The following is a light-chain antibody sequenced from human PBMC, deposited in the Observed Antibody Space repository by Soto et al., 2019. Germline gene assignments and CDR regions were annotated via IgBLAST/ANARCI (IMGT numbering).Light chain of an antibody. CDR2: GAS. V-gene: IGKV1-6*01. CDR1: QDIRNY. J-gene: IGKJ1*01. Sequence: IQMTQSPSSVSASVGDRFTITCVSSQDIRNYLGWYRQKPGKAPQLLIYGASSLQRGVSSRFSGSGFGTDFTLTISSLQPEDSATYYCLQDRSHFWTFGQGTKVDIK. CDR3: LQDRSHFWT.